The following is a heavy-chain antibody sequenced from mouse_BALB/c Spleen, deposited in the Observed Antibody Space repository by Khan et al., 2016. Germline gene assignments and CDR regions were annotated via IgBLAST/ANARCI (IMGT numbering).Heavy chain of an antibody. Sequence: QVQLQQSGPGLVQPSQSLSITCTVSGFSLTSYGVHWVRQSPGKGLEWLGVIWSGGSTDYNAAFISRLSISKDNSKSQVFFKMNSLEANDTGVYYCARNEGRITGTGYAMDYWCQGTSVTVSS. J-gene: IGHJ4*01. CDR2: IWSGGST. CDR3: ARNEGRITGTGYAMDY. V-gene: IGHV2-2*02. CDR1: GFSLTSYG. D-gene: IGHD4-1*01.